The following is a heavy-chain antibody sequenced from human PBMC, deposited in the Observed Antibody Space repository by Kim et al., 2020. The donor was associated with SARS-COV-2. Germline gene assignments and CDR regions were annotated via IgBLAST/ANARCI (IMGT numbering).Heavy chain of an antibody. CDR3: AKEQGSGSYYRRLGYYYGMDV. CDR2: ISGSGGST. Sequence: GGSLRLSCAASGFTFSSYAMSWVRQAPGKGLEWVSAISGSGGSTYYADSVKGRFTISRDNSKNTLYLQMNSLRAEDTAVYYCAKEQGSGSYYRRLGYYYGMDVWGQGTTVTVSS. V-gene: IGHV3-23*01. D-gene: IGHD3-10*01. J-gene: IGHJ6*02. CDR1: GFTFSSYA.